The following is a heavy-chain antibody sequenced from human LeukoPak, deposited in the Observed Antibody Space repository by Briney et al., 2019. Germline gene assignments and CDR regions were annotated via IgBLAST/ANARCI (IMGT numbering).Heavy chain of an antibody. CDR1: GGSIRSSSYN. D-gene: IGHD1-26*01. V-gene: IGHV4-39*07. J-gene: IGHJ6*03. Sequence: SETLSLTCTVSGGSIRSSSYNWGWIRQPPGKGLEWIGSIHYTGTTYYDPSLKNRVTISSDTSKNQFSLKLSSVTAADTAVYYCARIGGSFYFYYYMDVWGKGTTVTVSS. CDR3: ARIGGSFYFYYYMDV. CDR2: IHYTGTT.